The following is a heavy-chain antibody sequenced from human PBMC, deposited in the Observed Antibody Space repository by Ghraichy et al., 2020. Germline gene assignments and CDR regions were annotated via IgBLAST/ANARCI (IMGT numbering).Heavy chain of an antibody. D-gene: IGHD3-22*01. CDR2: ISWNSGSI. CDR3: AKSSYYYDSSGYVFDY. Sequence: LSLTCAASGFTFDDYAMHWVRQAPGKGLEWVSGISWNSGSIGYADSVKGRFTISRDNAKNSLYLQMNSLRAEDTALYYCAKSSYYYDSSGYVFDYWGQGTLVTVSS. CDR1: GFTFDDYA. J-gene: IGHJ4*02. V-gene: IGHV3-9*01.